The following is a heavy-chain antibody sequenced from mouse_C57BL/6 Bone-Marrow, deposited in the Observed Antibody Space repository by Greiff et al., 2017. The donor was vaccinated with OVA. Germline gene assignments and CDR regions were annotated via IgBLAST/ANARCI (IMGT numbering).Heavy chain of an antibody. CDR2: IYPGNSDT. J-gene: IGHJ3*01. CDR3: TREDYGSSPPWFAY. V-gene: IGHV1-5*01. D-gene: IGHD1-1*01. CDR1: GYTFTSYW. Sequence: EVQLQQSGTVLARPGASVKMSCKTSGYTFTSYWMHWVKQRPGQGLEWIGAIYPGNSDTSYNQKFKGKAKLTSVTSASTAYMELSSLTNEDSAVYYCTREDYGSSPPWFAYWGQGTLVTVSA.